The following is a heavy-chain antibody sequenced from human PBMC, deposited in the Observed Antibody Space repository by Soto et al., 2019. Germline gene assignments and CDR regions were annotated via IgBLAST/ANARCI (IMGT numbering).Heavy chain of an antibody. V-gene: IGHV3-33*01. CDR3: ARDCIAARPFKLYYYGMDV. CDR1: GFTFSNYG. Sequence: QPGGSLRLSCAASGFTFSNYGMHWVRQAPGKGLEWVAVIWYDGSNKYYADSVKGRFTISRDNSKNTLYLQMNSLRAEDTAVYYCARDCIAARPFKLYYYGMDVWGQGTTVTVPS. J-gene: IGHJ6*02. D-gene: IGHD6-6*01. CDR2: IWYDGSNK.